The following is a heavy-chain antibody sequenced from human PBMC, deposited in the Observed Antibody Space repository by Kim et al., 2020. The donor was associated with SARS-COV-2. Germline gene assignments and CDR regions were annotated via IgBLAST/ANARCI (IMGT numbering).Heavy chain of an antibody. D-gene: IGHD2-8*02. J-gene: IGHJ5*02. V-gene: IGHV4-39*01. CDR1: GGSISSSDYY. Sequence: SETLSLTCTVSGGSISSSDYYWGWIRQPPGNGLEWIGSIYYTGTTYYNPSLKSRVTISVDTSKNQFSLKLSSVTDATVYYCARHGCTGGVCYFDPWGQGTLVTVSS. CDR2: IYYTGTT. CDR3: ARHGCTGGVCYFDP.